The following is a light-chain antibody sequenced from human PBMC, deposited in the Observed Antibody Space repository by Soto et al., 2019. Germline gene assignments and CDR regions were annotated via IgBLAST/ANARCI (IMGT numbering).Light chain of an antibody. CDR1: SSDVGGYNY. CDR3: SSYAGISNL. CDR2: EVN. J-gene: IGLJ2*01. Sequence: QSALTQPPSASGSPGQSVTVSCTGTSSDVGGYNYVSWYQQHPGKAPKLMIYEVNKRPSGVPDRFSGSKSGNTASLTVSGLQAEDEADYYCSSYAGISNLFGGATKVTVL. V-gene: IGLV2-8*01.